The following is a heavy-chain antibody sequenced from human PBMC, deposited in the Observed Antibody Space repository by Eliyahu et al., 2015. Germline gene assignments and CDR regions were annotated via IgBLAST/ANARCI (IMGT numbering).Heavy chain of an antibody. CDR1: XRLNSFC. Sequence: QVQLVESGGGVVQPGRSLRPPXCSLXXRLNSFCLHRVRQPPGKGREWVASVSYNGGQKFHADSVRGRFTISRDSSKNTVSLQMNSLRAEDTGIYYCARDRGTSYWYKDFWGQGTRVTVSS. J-gene: IGHJ4*02. V-gene: IGHV3-30*03. CDR2: VSYNGGQK. D-gene: IGHD1/OR15-1a*01. CDR3: ARDRGTSYWYKDF.